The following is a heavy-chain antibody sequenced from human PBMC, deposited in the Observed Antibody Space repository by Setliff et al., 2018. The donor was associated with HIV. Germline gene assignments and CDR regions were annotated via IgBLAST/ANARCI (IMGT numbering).Heavy chain of an antibody. CDR1: GYTFTSYG. V-gene: IGHV1-18*01. CDR3: VREGAGPTDDAFDI. J-gene: IGHJ3*02. CDR2: SSAYNGNT. Sequence: ASVKVSCKASGYTFTSYGISWVRQAPGQGLEWMGWSSAYNGNTNYAQKLQGRVTMTTDTSTSPAYMELRSLRSDDTAVYYCVREGAGPTDDAFDIWGQGTMVTVSS. D-gene: IGHD4-17*01.